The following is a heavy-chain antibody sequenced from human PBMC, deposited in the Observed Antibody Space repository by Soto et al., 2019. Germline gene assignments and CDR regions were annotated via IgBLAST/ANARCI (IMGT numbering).Heavy chain of an antibody. CDR3: TTKGPSSWTHFEY. J-gene: IGHJ4*02. V-gene: IGHV3-15*07. Sequence: EVQLVESGGGLVKPGGSLRLSCAASGFTFSNAWMNWVRQAPGKGLEWVGRIKSKTDGGTTDYAAPVKGRFTISRDDSQNTVYLQMNSLKTDDTAVYYCTTKGPSSWTHFEYWGQGTLVTVSS. CDR1: GFTFSNAW. CDR2: IKSKTDGGTT. D-gene: IGHD6-13*01.